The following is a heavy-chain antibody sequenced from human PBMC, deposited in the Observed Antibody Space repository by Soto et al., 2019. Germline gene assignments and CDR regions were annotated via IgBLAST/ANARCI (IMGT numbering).Heavy chain of an antibody. J-gene: IGHJ3*02. D-gene: IGHD2-21*02. CDR2: ISYDGSNK. Sequence: QVQLVESGGGVVQPGRSLRLSCAASGFTFSGYAMHWVRQAPGKGREGGAVISYDGSNKYYADSVKGRFTISRDNSKNTLYLQMNSLRAEDTAVYYCARYIVVVTATYAFDIWGQGTMVTVSS. CDR1: GFTFSGYA. CDR3: ARYIVVVTATYAFDI. V-gene: IGHV3-30-3*01.